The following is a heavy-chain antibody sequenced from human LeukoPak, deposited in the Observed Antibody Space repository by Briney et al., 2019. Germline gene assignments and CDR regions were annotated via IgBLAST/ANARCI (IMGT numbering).Heavy chain of an antibody. CDR2: INPNSGGT. V-gene: IGHV1-2*02. CDR1: GYTFTGYY. D-gene: IGHD1-7*01. CDR3: ARLNNWNFRFDP. Sequence: GASVKVSCKASGYTFTGYYMHWARQAPGQGLEWMGWINPNSGGTNYAQKFQGRVTMTRDTSISTAYMELSRLRSDDTAVYYCARLNNWNFRFDPWGQGTLVTVSS. J-gene: IGHJ5*02.